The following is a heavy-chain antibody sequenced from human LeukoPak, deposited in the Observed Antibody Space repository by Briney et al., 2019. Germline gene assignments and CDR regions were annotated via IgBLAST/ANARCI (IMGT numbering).Heavy chain of an antibody. CDR3: AREGRDGYNFWHLYYFDY. CDR2: IIPIFGTA. CDR1: GGTFSSYA. J-gene: IGHJ4*02. V-gene: IGHV1-69*06. Sequence: SVKVSCKASGGTFSSYAISWVRQAPGQGLEWMGGIIPIFGTANYAQKFQGRVTITADKSTSTAYMELSSLRSEDTAVYYCAREGRDGYNFWHLYYFDYWGQGTLVTVSS. D-gene: IGHD5-24*01.